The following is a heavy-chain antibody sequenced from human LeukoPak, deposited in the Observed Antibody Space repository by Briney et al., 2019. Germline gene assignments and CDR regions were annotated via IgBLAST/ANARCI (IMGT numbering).Heavy chain of an antibody. CDR3: ARPQEGSYRSRYFDL. CDR1: GGSISSSSYY. D-gene: IGHD3-16*02. Sequence: SETLSLTCTVSGGSISSSSYYWGWIRQPPGKGLEWIGSIYYSGSTYYNPSLKSRVTISVDTSKNQFSLKLSSVTAADTAVYYCARPQEGSYRSRYFDLWGRGTRVTVSS. V-gene: IGHV4-39*01. J-gene: IGHJ2*01. CDR2: IYYSGST.